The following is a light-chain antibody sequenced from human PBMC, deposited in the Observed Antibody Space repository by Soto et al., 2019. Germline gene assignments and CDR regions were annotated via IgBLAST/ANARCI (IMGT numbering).Light chain of an antibody. CDR1: SCNIGSNY. CDR2: RNN. V-gene: IGLV1-47*01. J-gene: IGLJ2*01. Sequence: QSLLTQPPSASGTPGQRVTISCSGSSCNIGSNYIYWYQQLPGTAPKLLIYRNNQRPSGVPDRFSGSKSGTSASLAISGLRSEDEADYYCAAWDDSLSGPVVFGGGTKLTVL. CDR3: AAWDDSLSGPVV.